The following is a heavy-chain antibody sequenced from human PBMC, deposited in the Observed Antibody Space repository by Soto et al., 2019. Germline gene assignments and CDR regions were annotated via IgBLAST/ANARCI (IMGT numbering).Heavy chain of an antibody. CDR1: GFPFRSSS. CDR2: ISSSSYYI. Sequence: GGSLRLSCAASGFPFRSSSMNWVRQAPGKGLEWLSSISSSSYYIFYADSVQGRFTISRDNAKNSLYLEMNSVRAEDTAVYYCARDLGEVSAFWGQGTPVTVSS. V-gene: IGHV3-21*01. D-gene: IGHD3-10*01. J-gene: IGHJ4*02. CDR3: ARDLGEVSAF.